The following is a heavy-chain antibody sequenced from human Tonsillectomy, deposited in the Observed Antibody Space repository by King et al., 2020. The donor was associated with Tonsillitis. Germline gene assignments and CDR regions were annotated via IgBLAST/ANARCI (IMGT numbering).Heavy chain of an antibody. CDR1: GGSISSYY. Sequence: VQLQESGPGLVKPSETLSLTCTVSGGSISSYYWSWIRQPPGKGLEWIGYIYYSGSTNYNPSLKSRVTISVDMSKNQFSLKLSSVTAADTAVYYCARNGGYSYALDYWGQGTLVTVSS. CDR3: ARNGGYSYALDY. V-gene: IGHV4-59*01. CDR2: IYYSGST. J-gene: IGHJ4*02. D-gene: IGHD5-18*01.